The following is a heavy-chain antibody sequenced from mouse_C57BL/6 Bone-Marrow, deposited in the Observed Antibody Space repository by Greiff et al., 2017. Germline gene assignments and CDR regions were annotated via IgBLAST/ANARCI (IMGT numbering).Heavy chain of an antibody. V-gene: IGHV14-4*01. CDR2: IDPENGDT. Sequence: EVQLQQSGAELVRPGASVKLSCTASGFNIKDDYMHWVKQGPEQGLEWIGWIDPENGDTEYASKFQGKATITADTSSNTAYLQLSSLTSEDTAVYYCTTPIYYAMDYWGQGTSVTVSS. CDR1: GFNIKDDY. CDR3: TTPIYYAMDY. J-gene: IGHJ4*01.